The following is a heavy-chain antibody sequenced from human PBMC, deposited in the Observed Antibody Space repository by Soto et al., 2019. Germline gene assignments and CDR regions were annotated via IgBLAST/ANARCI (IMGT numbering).Heavy chain of an antibody. J-gene: IGHJ4*02. D-gene: IGHD6-13*01. V-gene: IGHV4-59*01. CDR3: ARATPRYSGGWYELLDF. Sequence: LCHTFNFSFSSIRNYYCTWIRQPPGKGLEWVGHIYSSGSTKYNPSLQSRVSISSDMSTNQFSLTLTSVSAADTAIYFCARATPRYSGGWYELLDFWGPGTLVTVSS. CDR1: FSSIRNYY. CDR2: IYSSGST.